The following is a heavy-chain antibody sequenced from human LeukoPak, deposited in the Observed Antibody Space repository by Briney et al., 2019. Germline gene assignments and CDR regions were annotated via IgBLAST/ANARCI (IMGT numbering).Heavy chain of an antibody. V-gene: IGHV4-39*01. D-gene: IGHD2-2*01. CDR1: GGSISSSSYY. CDR2: IYYSGST. J-gene: IGHJ4*02. Sequence: PSETLSLTCTVSGGSISSSSYYWGWIRQPPGKGLEWIGSIYYSGSTYYNPSRKSRVTISVDTSKNKFSLKLSSVTAADTAVYYCARRGRGGGVVPAADLDYWGQGTLVTVSS. CDR3: ARRGRGGGVVPAADLDY.